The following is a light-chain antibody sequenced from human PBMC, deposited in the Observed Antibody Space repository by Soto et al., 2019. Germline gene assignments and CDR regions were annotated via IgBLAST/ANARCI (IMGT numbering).Light chain of an antibody. CDR3: QQYNNWPPKIT. CDR2: GAS. CDR1: QSVSSN. V-gene: IGKV3-15*01. J-gene: IGKJ5*01. Sequence: EIVMTPSPATLSVSPGERATLSCRASQSVSSNLAWYQQKPGQAPRLLIYGASTRATGIPARFSGSGSGTEFTLTISSLQSEDFAVYYCQQYNNWPPKITFGQGTRLEIK.